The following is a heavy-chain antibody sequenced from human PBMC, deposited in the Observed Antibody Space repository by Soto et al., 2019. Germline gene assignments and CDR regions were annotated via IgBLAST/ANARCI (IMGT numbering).Heavy chain of an antibody. J-gene: IGHJ6*03. CDR3: PSSAPPFSSSSMDS. CDR1: GYTFTSYD. Sequence: ASVKVSCKASGYTFTSYDINWVRQATGQGLEWMGWMNPNSGNTGYAQKFQGRVTMTRNTSISTAYMELSSLISEDTAFFFCPSSAPPFSSSSMDSWGKAPPVT. CDR2: MNPNSGNT. V-gene: IGHV1-8*01.